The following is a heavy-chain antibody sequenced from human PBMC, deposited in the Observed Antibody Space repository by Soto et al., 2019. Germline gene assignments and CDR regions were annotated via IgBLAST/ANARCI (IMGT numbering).Heavy chain of an antibody. CDR1: GYTFTSYC. CDR3: ATVIPIGARIAAGRFDP. J-gene: IGHJ5*02. CDR2: ISDYSGST. V-gene: IGHV1-18*01. D-gene: IGHD6-6*01. Sequence: ASVKVSCKASGYTFTSYCISWVRQAPGQGLEGMGWISDYSGSTNYAPKFQGSVTMTTNNTTSTAYMKLRSLRSADTAVYYCATVIPIGARIAAGRFDPWGQGTLVTVSS.